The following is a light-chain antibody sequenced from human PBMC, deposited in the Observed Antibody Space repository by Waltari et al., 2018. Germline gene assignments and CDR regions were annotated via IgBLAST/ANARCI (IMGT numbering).Light chain of an antibody. CDR3: GTWDSSLSGVV. CDR2: ETV. Sequence: SVLTQSPSVSAAPGQKVTISCSGSSTHLGGNFVAREQQFPGSAPKLLIYETVKRPSGMPDRFSGSKSGTSATLGITGLQAGDEADYYCGTWDSSLSGVVFGGGTKVTVL. J-gene: IGLJ2*01. CDR1: STHLGGNF. V-gene: IGLV1-51*02.